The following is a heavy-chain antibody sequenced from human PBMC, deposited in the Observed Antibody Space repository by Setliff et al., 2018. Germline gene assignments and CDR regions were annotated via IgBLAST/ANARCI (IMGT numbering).Heavy chain of an antibody. CDR1: GDSISSSSYY. CDR2: INYSGIT. Sequence: SETLSLTCSVSGDSISSSSYYWGWIRQPPGKGLEWIVSINYSGITYYSPSLKSRVIVSVDTSKNQFSLKLSSVTAADTAVYYCARLPGYCNGGNCYGYYTFDIWGQGTMVTVSS. D-gene: IGHD2-15*01. J-gene: IGHJ3*02. V-gene: IGHV4-39*01. CDR3: ARLPGYCNGGNCYGYYTFDI.